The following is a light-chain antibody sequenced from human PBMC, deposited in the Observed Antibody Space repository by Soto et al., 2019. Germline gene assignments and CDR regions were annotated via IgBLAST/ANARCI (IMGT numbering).Light chain of an antibody. V-gene: IGKV3-15*01. CDR2: GAS. CDR3: QQYDYGRT. CDR1: QSVSSN. Sequence: EIVMTQSPDTLSVSPGERATLSCRASQSVSSNLVWYQQKPGQAPRLLVYGASTRATAIPAWFSGSWSGTEFTLTISRLQSEDFADYYWQQYDYGRTFGQGTKVQIK. J-gene: IGKJ1*01.